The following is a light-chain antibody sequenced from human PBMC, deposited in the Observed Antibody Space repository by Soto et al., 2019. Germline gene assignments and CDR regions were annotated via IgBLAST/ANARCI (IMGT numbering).Light chain of an antibody. CDR3: QQYNNWPPSIT. CDR1: QSVSSN. V-gene: IGKV3-15*01. J-gene: IGKJ5*01. CDR2: GAS. Sequence: EIVMTQSPATVSVSPGERATLTCRASQSVSSNLAWYQQKPGQAPRLLIYGASTRATGIPARFSGTGSGTEFTLTISSLQSEDFAVHYCQQYNNWPPSITFGQGTRLE.